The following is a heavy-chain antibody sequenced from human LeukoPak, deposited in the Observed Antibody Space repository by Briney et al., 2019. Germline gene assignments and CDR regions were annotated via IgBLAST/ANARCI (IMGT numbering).Heavy chain of an antibody. Sequence: SETLSLTCAVSGGSISSSNWWSWVRQPPGKGLEWIGEIYHSGSTNYNPSLKSRVTISVDKSKNQFSLKLSSVTAADTAVYYCARGSPTYYYDSSGYYSFDYWGQGTLVTVSS. CDR3: ARGSPTYYYDSSGYYSFDY. V-gene: IGHV4-4*02. CDR1: GGSISSSNW. CDR2: IYHSGST. D-gene: IGHD3-22*01. J-gene: IGHJ4*02.